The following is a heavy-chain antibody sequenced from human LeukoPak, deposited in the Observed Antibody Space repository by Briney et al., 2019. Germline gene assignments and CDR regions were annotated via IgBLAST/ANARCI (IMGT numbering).Heavy chain of an antibody. CDR3: ARHVEIPSAAPDYYYYYYMDV. CDR1: GFSFSTYS. J-gene: IGHJ6*03. D-gene: IGHD6-25*01. CDR2: ISSSSDTI. V-gene: IGHV3-48*04. Sequence: GGSLRLSCAASGFSFSTYSMNWVRQAPGKGLEWVSFISSSSDTINYADSVKGRFTVSRDNAGNSLYLQMNSLRVEDTAVYSCARHVEIPSAAPDYYYYYYMDVWGIGTTVTVSS.